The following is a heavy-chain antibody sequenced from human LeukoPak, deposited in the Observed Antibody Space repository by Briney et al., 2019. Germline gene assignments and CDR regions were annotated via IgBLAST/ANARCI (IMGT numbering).Heavy chain of an antibody. CDR1: GFTFSSHA. CDR3: AKSIGGYSSSWYRVRGDDY. CDR2: ISGSGGST. J-gene: IGHJ4*02. D-gene: IGHD6-13*01. V-gene: IGHV3-23*01. Sequence: GGSLRLSCEASGFTFSSHAMSWVRQAPGKGLEWVSAISGSGGSTYYADSVKGRFTISRDNSKNTLYLQMNSLRAEDTAVYYCAKSIGGYSSSWYRVRGDDYWGQGTLVTVSS.